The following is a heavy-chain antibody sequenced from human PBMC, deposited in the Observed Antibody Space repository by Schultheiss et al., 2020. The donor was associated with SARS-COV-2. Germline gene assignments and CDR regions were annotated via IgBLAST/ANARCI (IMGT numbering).Heavy chain of an antibody. V-gene: IGHV3-21*05. D-gene: IGHD6-19*01. Sequence: GGSLRLSCAASGFTFSSYEMNWVRQAPGKGLEWVSYISSSSSYIYYADSVKGRFTISRDNAKNSLYLQMNSLRAEDTAVYYCARERGWDLYYFDYWGQGTLVTVSS. CDR3: ARERGWDLYYFDY. CDR2: ISSSSSYI. CDR1: GFTFSSYE. J-gene: IGHJ4*02.